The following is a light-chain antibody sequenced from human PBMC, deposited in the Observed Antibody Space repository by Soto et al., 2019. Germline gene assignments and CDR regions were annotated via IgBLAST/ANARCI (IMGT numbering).Light chain of an antibody. CDR3: AAWDDSLTAYV. CDR1: SSNIGTNT. CDR2: SDN. Sequence: QSVLTQPPSASGTPGQRVTISCSGSSSNIGTNTVNWYQQLPGTAPKLLIYSDNQRPSGAPARFSGSKSGTSASLAISGLQSEDEADYYCAAWDDSLTAYVFGTGTKVTVL. V-gene: IGLV1-44*01. J-gene: IGLJ1*01.